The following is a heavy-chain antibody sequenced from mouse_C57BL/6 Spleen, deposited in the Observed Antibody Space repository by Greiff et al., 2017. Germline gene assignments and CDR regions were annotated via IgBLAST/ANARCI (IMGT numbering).Heavy chain of an antibody. CDR2: INPGSGGT. V-gene: IGHV1-54*01. D-gene: IGHD2-4*01. CDR1: GYAFTNYL. Sequence: VQLQQSGAELVRPGTSVKVSCKASGYAFTNYLIEWVKQRPGQGLEWIGVINPGSGGTNYNEKFKGKATLTADKSSSTAYMQLSSLTSEDSAVYFCARSPIYYDYGDGGFDYWGQGTTLTVSS. CDR3: ARSPIYYDYGDGGFDY. J-gene: IGHJ2*01.